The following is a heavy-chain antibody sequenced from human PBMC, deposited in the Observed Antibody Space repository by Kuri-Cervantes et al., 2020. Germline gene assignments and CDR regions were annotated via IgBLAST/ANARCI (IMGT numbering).Heavy chain of an antibody. CDR1: GFTFSSYW. V-gene: IGHV3-74*01. CDR2: INSDGSST. Sequence: GGSLRLSCAASGFTFSSYWMHWVRQAPGRGLVWVSRINSDGSSTSYADSVKGRFTISRDNAKNTLYLQMNSLRAEDTAVYYCARVRPGLYHDYWGQGALVTVSS. D-gene: IGHD3-10*01. CDR3: ARVRPGLYHDY. J-gene: IGHJ4*02.